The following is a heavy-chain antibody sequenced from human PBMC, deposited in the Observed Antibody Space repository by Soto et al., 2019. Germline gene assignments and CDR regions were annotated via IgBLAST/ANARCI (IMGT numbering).Heavy chain of an antibody. V-gene: IGHV3-7*01. CDR3: AKDNVDDSSGYSSWFDP. Sequence: GGSLRLSCAASGFTFSSYWMSWVRQAPGKGLEWVANITYDGSNKYYVDSVKGRFTISRDNSKNTLYLQMNSLRAEDTAVYYCAKDNVDDSSGYSSWFDPWGQGTLVTVSS. D-gene: IGHD3-22*01. CDR2: ITYDGSNK. CDR1: GFTFSSYW. J-gene: IGHJ5*02.